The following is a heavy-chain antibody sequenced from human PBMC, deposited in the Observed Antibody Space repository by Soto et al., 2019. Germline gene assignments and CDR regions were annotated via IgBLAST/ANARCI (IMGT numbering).Heavy chain of an antibody. Sequence: GGSLRLSCAASGFTFSSYDMSWVRQAPGKGLEWVSTISAGGASTYSADSVKGRFTISRDNSKNTLYLQMNSLRAEETAVYYRAKRDCSSQYCTFGAPALDYWGQVSPVPVSA. CDR3: AKRDCSSQYCTFGAPALDY. V-gene: IGHV3-23*01. J-gene: IGHJ4*02. D-gene: IGHD2-2*01. CDR2: ISAGGAST. CDR1: GFTFSSYD.